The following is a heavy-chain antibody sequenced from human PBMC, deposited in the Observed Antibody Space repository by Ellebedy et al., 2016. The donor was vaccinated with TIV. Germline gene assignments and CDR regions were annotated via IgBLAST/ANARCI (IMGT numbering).Heavy chain of an antibody. J-gene: IGHJ4*02. V-gene: IGHV3-21*06. Sequence: GGSLRLSXAASGFTFSISGMPWVRQAPGKGLEWVATIVSSGREAYYADPLKGRFTISRDNAMNSVYLQLNSLSVEDTAVYYCTRDGSEWSRDYWGQGTLVTVSS. D-gene: IGHD3-3*01. CDR2: IVSSGREA. CDR1: GFTFSISG. CDR3: TRDGSEWSRDY.